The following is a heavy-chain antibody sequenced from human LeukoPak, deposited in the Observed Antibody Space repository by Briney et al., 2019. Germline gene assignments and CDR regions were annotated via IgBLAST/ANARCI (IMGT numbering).Heavy chain of an antibody. CDR1: GFTFSSYW. J-gene: IGHJ4*02. V-gene: IGHV3-74*01. CDR3: ARLSYYYDSSGYYAY. Sequence: GGSLRLSCAASGFTFSSYWMHWVRQAPGKGLVWVSRINTDGSSTSYADSVKGRFTISRENAKNTLYLQMNSLRAEDTAVYYCARLSYYYDSSGYYAYWGQGTLVTVSS. D-gene: IGHD3-22*01. CDR2: INTDGSST.